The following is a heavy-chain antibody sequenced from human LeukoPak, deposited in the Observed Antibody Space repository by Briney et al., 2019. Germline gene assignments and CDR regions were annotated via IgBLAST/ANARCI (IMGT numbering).Heavy chain of an antibody. V-gene: IGHV6-1*01. CDR1: GDSVSSNSAA. CDR2: TYYRSKWYN. D-gene: IGHD1-1*01. J-gene: IGHJ6*03. Sequence: SQTLSLTCAISGDSVSSNSAAWNWIRQSPSRGLERLGRTYYRSKWYNDYAVSVKSRITINPDTSKNQFSLQLNSVTPEDTAVYYCARAIRLERFAGYYYYYYMDVWGKGTTVTVSS. CDR3: ARAIRLERFAGYYYYYYMDV.